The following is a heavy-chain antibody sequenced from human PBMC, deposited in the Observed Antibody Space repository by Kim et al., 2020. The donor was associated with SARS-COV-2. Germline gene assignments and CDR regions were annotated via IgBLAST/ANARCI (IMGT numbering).Heavy chain of an antibody. CDR3: ARVCGGDCSTADAFDV. CDR1: GFIFSDYY. D-gene: IGHD2-21*01. Sequence: GGSLRLSCAASGFIFSDYYMNWIRQAPGKGLEWVSYISTSSSTMYYGDSVKGRFSISRDNIKNTLYLQMDALTPGDTAVYYCARVCGGDCSTADAFDVWG. CDR2: ISTSSSTM. V-gene: IGHV3-11*01. J-gene: IGHJ3*01.